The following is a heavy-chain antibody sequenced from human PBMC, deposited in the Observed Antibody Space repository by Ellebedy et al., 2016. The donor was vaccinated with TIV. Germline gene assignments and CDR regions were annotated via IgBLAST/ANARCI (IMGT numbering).Heavy chain of an antibody. J-gene: IGHJ6*02. CDR1: GFTFSSYG. D-gene: IGHD3-10*01. CDR2: ISYDGSNK. CDR3: ARDLGHGELLYPNYYGMDV. V-gene: IGHV3-30*03. Sequence: GESLKISXAASGFTFSSYGMHWVRQAPGKGLEWVAVISYDGSNKYYADSVKGRFTISRDNSKNTLYLQMNSLRAEDTAVYYCARDLGHGELLYPNYYGMDVWGQGTTVTVSS.